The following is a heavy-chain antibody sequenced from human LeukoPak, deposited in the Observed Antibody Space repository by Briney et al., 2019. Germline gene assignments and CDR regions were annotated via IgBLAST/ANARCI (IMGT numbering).Heavy chain of an antibody. CDR1: GFTFSSYW. CDR2: INSDGSST. D-gene: IGHD4-17*01. J-gene: IGHJ4*02. CDR3: ARGPSTVTTPLAY. Sequence: GGSLRLSCAASGFTFSSYWMHWVHQAPGKGLVWVSRINSDGSSTSYADSVKGRFTISRDNAKNTLYLQMNSLRAEDTAVYYCARGPSTVTTPLAYWGQGTLVTVSS. V-gene: IGHV3-74*01.